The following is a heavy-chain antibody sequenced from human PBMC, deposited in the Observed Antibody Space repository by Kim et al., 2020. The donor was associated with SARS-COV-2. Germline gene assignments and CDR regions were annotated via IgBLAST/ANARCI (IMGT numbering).Heavy chain of an antibody. V-gene: IGHV1-18*01. CDR3: ARWGPNWSQGP. D-gene: IGHD1-1*01. Sequence: TNYAQKLQGRVTMTTDTSTSTAYMELRSLRSDDTAVYYCARWGPNWSQGPWGQGTLVTVSS. CDR2: T. J-gene: IGHJ5*02.